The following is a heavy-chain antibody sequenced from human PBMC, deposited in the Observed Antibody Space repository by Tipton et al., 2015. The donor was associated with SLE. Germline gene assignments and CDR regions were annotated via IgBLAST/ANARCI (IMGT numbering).Heavy chain of an antibody. V-gene: IGHV3-48*01. D-gene: IGHD5-18*01. CDR3: ARERGRGIQLWLYGMDV. Sequence: SLRLSCAASGFTFSSYSMNWVRQAPGKGLEWVSYISSSSSTIYYADSVKGRFTISRDNAKNSLYLQMNSLRAEDTAVYYCARERGRGIQLWLYGMDVWGQGTTVPVSS. CDR2: ISSSSSTI. CDR1: GFTFSSYS. J-gene: IGHJ6*02.